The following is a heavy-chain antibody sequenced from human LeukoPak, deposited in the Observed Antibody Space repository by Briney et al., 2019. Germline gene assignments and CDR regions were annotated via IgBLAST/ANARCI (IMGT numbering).Heavy chain of an antibody. CDR3: AKTSSTSRIFDY. CDR1: GSTLSSNA. J-gene: IGHJ4*02. CDR2: IRGSGGST. Sequence: GESLRLSCAASGSTLSSNAMSCVSQAQGEGLEWVSSIRGSGGSTYYADSVKGRFTISRDNSKNTLYLQMNSLRAEDTAVYYCAKTSSTSRIFDYWGQGTLVTVSS. V-gene: IGHV3-23*01. D-gene: IGHD2-2*01.